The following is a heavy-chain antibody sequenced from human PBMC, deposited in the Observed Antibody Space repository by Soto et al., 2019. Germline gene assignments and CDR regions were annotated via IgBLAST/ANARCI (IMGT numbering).Heavy chain of an antibody. V-gene: IGHV3-30-3*01. CDR1: GFTFANYP. J-gene: IGHJ4*02. D-gene: IGHD1-26*01. CDR2: VSHDGCNT. Sequence: QVQLVESGGGVVQPGRSLRLSCAASGFTFANYPMHWVRQAPGKGLEWVAVVSHDGCNTYYADSVKGRFTISRDNSKNTLYLQLNSLRAEDTAVFYCAREKTVGGIRLDNWGQGTLVTVSS. CDR3: AREKTVGGIRLDN.